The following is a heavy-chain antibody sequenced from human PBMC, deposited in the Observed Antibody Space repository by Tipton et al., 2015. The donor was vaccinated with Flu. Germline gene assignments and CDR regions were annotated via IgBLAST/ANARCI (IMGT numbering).Heavy chain of an antibody. CDR1: GFTFSSYG. CDR2: IGSSGDT. D-gene: IGHD5-18*01. CDR3: ARGALPDSNWYNGLDV. J-gene: IGHJ6*01. V-gene: IGHV3-13*01. Sequence: SLRLSCEASGFTFSSYGMHWIRQATGKGLEWVSGIGSSGDTYYAGSVKGRFTISRDNAKNSLFLQMKSLRAGDTAVYYCARGALPDSNWYNGLDVWGQGTTVTV.